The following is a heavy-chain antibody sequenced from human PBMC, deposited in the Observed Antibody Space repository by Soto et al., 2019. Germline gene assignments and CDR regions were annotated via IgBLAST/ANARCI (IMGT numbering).Heavy chain of an antibody. CDR2: INPNSGGT. CDR1: GYTFTDYF. V-gene: IGHV1-2*02. J-gene: IGHJ4*02. D-gene: IGHD2-2*01. Sequence: VEMVQSGAEVKKPGASVRVSCKAPGYTFTDYFIHWVRQAPGQGLEWMGWINPNSGGTNYAQKFQGRVTMTRDTSITTVYLALSRLRSDDTDTYYCARDTKIPANAIHDGRWGQGTLVTVSS. CDR3: ARDTKIPANAIHDGR.